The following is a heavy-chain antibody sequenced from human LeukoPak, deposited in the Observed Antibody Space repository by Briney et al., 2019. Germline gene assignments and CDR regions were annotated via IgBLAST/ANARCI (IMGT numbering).Heavy chain of an antibody. CDR2: ISWNSGSI. Sequence: GGSLRLSCAASGFTFDDYAMHWVRHAPGKGLEWVSGISWNSGSIGYADSVKGRFTISRDNAKNSLYLQMNSLRAEDTALYYCAKGIRIAAAGTGAFDIWGQGTMVTVSS. D-gene: IGHD6-13*01. V-gene: IGHV3-9*01. CDR1: GFTFDDYA. J-gene: IGHJ3*02. CDR3: AKGIRIAAAGTGAFDI.